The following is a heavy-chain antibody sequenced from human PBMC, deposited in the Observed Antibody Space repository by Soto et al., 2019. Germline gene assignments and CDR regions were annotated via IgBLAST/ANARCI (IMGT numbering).Heavy chain of an antibody. CDR3: ATDCRRNGCTLAEQYYLDF. Sequence: ASVKVSCKVSGYTLTELSMHWVRQAPGKGLEWMGGFDPEDGETIYAQKFQGRVTMTEDTSTDTAYMELSSLRSEDTAVYYCATDCRRNGCTLAEQYYLDFWGQGTLVTVSS. CDR2: FDPEDGET. J-gene: IGHJ4*02. CDR1: GYTLTELS. D-gene: IGHD6-19*01. V-gene: IGHV1-24*01.